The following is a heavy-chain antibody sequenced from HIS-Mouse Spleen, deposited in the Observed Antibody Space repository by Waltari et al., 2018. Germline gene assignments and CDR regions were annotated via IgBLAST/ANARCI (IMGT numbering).Heavy chain of an antibody. J-gene: IGHJ5*02. V-gene: IGHV4-38-2*02. Sequence: QVKLQESGPGLVKPSETLSLTCTVSGYSISSGYYWGWIRQPPGKGLAWIGSIYHSGSTYYNPSLKSRVTISVDTSKNQFSLKLSSVTAADTAVYYCARVKTWGQGTLVTVSS. CDR3: ARVKT. CDR2: IYHSGST. CDR1: GYSISSGYY.